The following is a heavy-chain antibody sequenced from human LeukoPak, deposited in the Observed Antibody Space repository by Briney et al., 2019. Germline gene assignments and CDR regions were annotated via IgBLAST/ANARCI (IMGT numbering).Heavy chain of an antibody. D-gene: IGHD2-2*01. CDR2: ISSGSDYI. J-gene: IGHJ5*02. Sequence: PGGSLRLSCAASGFSSYSLNWVRQAPGKGLEWVSSISSGSDYIYYADSVKGRFTISRDNAKNSLYLQMNSLRAEDTAVYYCARSDQPGGDYCSSTSCYLGWFDPWGQGTLVTVSS. CDR1: GFSSYS. V-gene: IGHV3-21*01. CDR3: ARSDQPGGDYCSSTSCYLGWFDP.